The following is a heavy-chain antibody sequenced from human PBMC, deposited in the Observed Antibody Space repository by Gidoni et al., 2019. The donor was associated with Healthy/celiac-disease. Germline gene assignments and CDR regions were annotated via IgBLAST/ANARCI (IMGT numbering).Heavy chain of an antibody. CDR2: INYSGTS. J-gene: IGHJ4*02. CDR1: GASTNY. D-gene: IGHD1-26*01. CDR3: ARHPIVEAIYGFDH. Sequence: QLQLQESGPGLVKPSETLSLPCTVSGASTNYGAWNRQPPGKGLEWIGSINYSGTSFYNPSLKSRVTISVDTSKNLFSLKLSSVTAADTAVYYCARHPIVEAIYGFDHWGQGTLVTVSS. V-gene: IGHV4-39*01.